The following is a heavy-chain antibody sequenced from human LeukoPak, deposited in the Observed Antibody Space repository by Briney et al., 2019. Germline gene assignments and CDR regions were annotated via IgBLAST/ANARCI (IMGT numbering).Heavy chain of an antibody. CDR3: AKDLYTYAFRGFDY. Sequence: GGSLRLSCAASGFTFSSYSMNWVRQAPGKGLEWVSTISSSGGGTYYADSVKGRFTISRDNSKNTLYLQMNSLGAEDTAVYYCAKDLYTYAFRGFDYWGQGTLVTVSS. D-gene: IGHD5-18*01. V-gene: IGHV3-23*01. J-gene: IGHJ4*02. CDR2: ISSSGGGT. CDR1: GFTFSSYS.